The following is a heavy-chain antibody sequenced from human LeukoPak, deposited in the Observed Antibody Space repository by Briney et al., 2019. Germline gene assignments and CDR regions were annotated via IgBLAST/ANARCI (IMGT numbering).Heavy chain of an antibody. V-gene: IGHV3-23*01. CDR3: AKNDAPIVGATFDY. Sequence: GGSLRLSCAASEFTFSSYGMSWVRQAPGKGLEWVSAISGSGYSTYYADSVKGRFTISRDNSKNTLYLQMNSLRAEDTAVYYCAKNDAPIVGATFDYWGQGTLVTVSS. D-gene: IGHD1-26*01. CDR2: ISGSGYST. J-gene: IGHJ4*02. CDR1: EFTFSSYG.